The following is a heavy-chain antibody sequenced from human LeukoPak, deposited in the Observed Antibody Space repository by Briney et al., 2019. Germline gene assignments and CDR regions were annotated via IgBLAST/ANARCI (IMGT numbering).Heavy chain of an antibody. J-gene: IGHJ4*02. CDR3: ARNPSSFGVVIPVDY. CDR2: IKQDGSEK. Sequence: GGSLRLSCAASGFTFSSYWMSWVRQAPGKGLEWVANIKQDGSEKYYVDSVKGRFTISRDNAKNSLYLQMNSLRAEDTAVYYCARNPSSFGVVIPVDYWGQGTLVTVSS. CDR1: GFTFSSYW. D-gene: IGHD3-3*01. V-gene: IGHV3-7*01.